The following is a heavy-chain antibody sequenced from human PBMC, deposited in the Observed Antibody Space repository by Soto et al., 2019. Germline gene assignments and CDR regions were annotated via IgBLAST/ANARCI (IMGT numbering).Heavy chain of an antibody. V-gene: IGHV1-18*01. CDR1: GYTFTSYG. CDR3: ARFAYYDILTGYYNVMGY. Sequence: ASVKVSCKASGYTFTSYGISWVRQAPGQGLGWMGWTSAYNGNTNYAQKLQGRVTMTTDTSTSTAYMELRSLRSDDTAVYYCARFAYYDILTGYYNVMGYWGEGTLVTVSS. J-gene: IGHJ4*02. D-gene: IGHD3-9*01. CDR2: TSAYNGNT.